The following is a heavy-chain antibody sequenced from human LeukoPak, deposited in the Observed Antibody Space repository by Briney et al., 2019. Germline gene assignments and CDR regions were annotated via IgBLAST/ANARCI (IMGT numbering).Heavy chain of an antibody. Sequence: GGSLRLSCAVSGFTVSSNYMSWIRQAPGKGLEWVSFITSAGTYTNYADSVKGRFTISRDNAKNSLYLQMNSLRAEDTAVYYCARRDGSGSPHFDYWGQGTLVTVSS. D-gene: IGHD3-10*01. CDR3: ARRDGSGSPHFDY. J-gene: IGHJ4*02. CDR1: GFTVSSNY. V-gene: IGHV3-11*06. CDR2: ITSAGTYT.